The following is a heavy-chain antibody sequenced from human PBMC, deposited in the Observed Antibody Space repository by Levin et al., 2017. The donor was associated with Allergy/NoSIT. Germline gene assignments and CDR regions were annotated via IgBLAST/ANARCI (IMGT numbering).Heavy chain of an antibody. CDR3: AKGLRYFEFDP. Sequence: GESLKISCAASGFTFSSYAMSWVRQAPGKGLEWVSAISGSGGSTYYADSVKGRFTISRDNSKNTLYLQMNSLRAEDTAVYYCAKGLRYFEFDPWGQGTLVTVSS. CDR1: GFTFSSYA. J-gene: IGHJ5*02. D-gene: IGHD3-9*01. V-gene: IGHV3-23*01. CDR2: ISGSGGST.